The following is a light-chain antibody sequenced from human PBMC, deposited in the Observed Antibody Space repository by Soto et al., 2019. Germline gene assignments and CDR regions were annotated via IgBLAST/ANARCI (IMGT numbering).Light chain of an antibody. J-gene: IGLJ2*01. V-gene: IGLV2-8*01. CDR3: NSYAGNNNIL. CDR2: EVT. Sequence: QSALTQPPSASGSLGQSVTISCTGFSNNYVSWYQQHPDKAPKLMIYEVTKRPSGVPDRFSGSKSGDTASLTVSGLQAEDEADYYCNSYAGNNNILFGGATKVTVL. CDR1: SNNY.